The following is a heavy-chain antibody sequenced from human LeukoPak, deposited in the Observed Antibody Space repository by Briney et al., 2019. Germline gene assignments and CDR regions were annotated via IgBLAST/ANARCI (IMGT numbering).Heavy chain of an antibody. Sequence: SSQTLSLTCAVFGGSISSGDYPWSWIRQPPGKGLEWIGYIFHTGHTSYTPSLKSRVTISVYMSKNQLSLKLSSVTAADTAVYYCARGFYGSGSQFDYWGQGTLVTVSS. D-gene: IGHD3-10*01. CDR2: IFHTGHT. CDR1: GGSISSGDYP. V-gene: IGHV4-30-2*01. J-gene: IGHJ4*02. CDR3: ARGFYGSGSQFDY.